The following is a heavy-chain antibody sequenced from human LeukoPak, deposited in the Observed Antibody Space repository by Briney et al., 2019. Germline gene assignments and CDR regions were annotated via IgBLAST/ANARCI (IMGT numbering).Heavy chain of an antibody. Sequence: ASVKVSCKASGGTFSSYAISWVRQAPGQGLEWMGGIIPIFGTANYAQKFQGRVTITADESTSTAYMELSSLRSEDTAVYYCASISSGYYLDYFDYWGQGTLVTVPS. J-gene: IGHJ4*02. D-gene: IGHD3-22*01. CDR2: IIPIFGTA. CDR3: ASISSGYYLDYFDY. CDR1: GGTFSSYA. V-gene: IGHV1-69*13.